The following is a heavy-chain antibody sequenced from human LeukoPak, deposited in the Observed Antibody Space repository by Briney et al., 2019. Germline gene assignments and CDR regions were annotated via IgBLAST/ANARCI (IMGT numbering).Heavy chain of an antibody. CDR3: ARDLLQGSYSPDAFDI. CDR2: IWYDGSNK. D-gene: IGHD1-26*01. V-gene: IGHV3-33*01. J-gene: IGHJ3*02. CDR1: GFTFSSYG. Sequence: PGGSLRLSCAASGFTFSSYGMHWVRQAPGKGLEWVAVIWYDGSNKYYADSVKGRFTISRDNSKNTLYLQMNSLRAEDTAVYYCARDLLQGSYSPDAFDIWGQGTMVTVSS.